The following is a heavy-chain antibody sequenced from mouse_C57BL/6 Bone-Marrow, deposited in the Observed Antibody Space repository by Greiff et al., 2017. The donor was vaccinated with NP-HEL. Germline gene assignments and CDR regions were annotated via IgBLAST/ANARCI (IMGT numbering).Heavy chain of an antibody. Sequence: QVQLQQPGAELVKPGASVKLSCKASGYTFTSYWMHWVKQRPGRGLEWIGRIDPNSGGTKYNEKFKSKATLTVYKPSSSAYMQLSSLTSEDSAVYYCARASLITTVVGVDYWGQGTSVTVSS. V-gene: IGHV1-72*01. J-gene: IGHJ4*01. CDR3: ARASLITTVVGVDY. CDR1: GYTFTSYW. D-gene: IGHD1-1*01. CDR2: IDPNSGGT.